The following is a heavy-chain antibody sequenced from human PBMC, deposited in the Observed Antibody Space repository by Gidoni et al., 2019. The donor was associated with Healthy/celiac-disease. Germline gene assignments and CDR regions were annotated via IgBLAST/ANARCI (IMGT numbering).Heavy chain of an antibody. CDR2: ISSSSSYI. V-gene: IGHV3-21*01. CDR1: GFTFSSYR. D-gene: IGHD2-15*01. J-gene: IGHJ3*02. CDR3: ARKGYSDAFDI. Sequence: EVQRVESGGGLVKPGGSLRLSWAASGFTFSSYRMNWVRQAPGKGLVWVSSISSSSSYIYYADSVTGRFTISRDNAKNSLYLQMNSLRAEDTAVYYCARKGYSDAFDIWGQGTMVTVSS.